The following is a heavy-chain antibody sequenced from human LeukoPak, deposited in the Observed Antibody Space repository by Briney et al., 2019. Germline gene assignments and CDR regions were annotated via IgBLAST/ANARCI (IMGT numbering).Heavy chain of an antibody. Sequence: GGSLRLSGAAAGFTFSSYAMAWVRQAPGKGLEWVSALTNTGGSTYYADSVKGRFTISRDNSKNTLYLQMNSLRAEDTAVYYCAKAQGHFDYWGQGTLVTVSS. V-gene: IGHV3-23*01. CDR2: LTNTGGST. CDR3: AKAQGHFDY. CDR1: GFTFSSYA. J-gene: IGHJ4*02.